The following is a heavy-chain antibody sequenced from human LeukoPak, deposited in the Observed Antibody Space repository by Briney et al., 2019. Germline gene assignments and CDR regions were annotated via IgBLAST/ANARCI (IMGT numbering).Heavy chain of an antibody. V-gene: IGHV3-7*01. J-gene: IGHJ4*02. D-gene: IGHD1-1*01. CDR2: IKQDGSEK. CDR1: GFTFSDYW. CDR3: AGGMGYITDY. Sequence: PGGSLRLSCVASGFTFSDYWMNWVRQAPGKGLEWVANIKQDGSEKNYVNSVEGRFTISRDNARNSVYPQMNGLRDDDTAVYYCAGGMGYITDYWGQGILVTVSS.